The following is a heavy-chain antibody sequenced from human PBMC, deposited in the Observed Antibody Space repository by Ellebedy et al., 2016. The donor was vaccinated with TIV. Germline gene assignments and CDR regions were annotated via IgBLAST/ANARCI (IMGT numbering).Heavy chain of an antibody. Sequence: GGSLRLSCAASGFSFHSYVMHWVRQAPGKGLEWVAVIWYDGTVQYYGDSVRDRFTISRDNSENTVYLQLNSLRVEDTAVYYCARDPADYWGQGTLVTVSS. CDR1: GFSFHSYV. J-gene: IGHJ4*02. V-gene: IGHV3-33*01. CDR2: IWYDGTVQ. CDR3: ARDPADY.